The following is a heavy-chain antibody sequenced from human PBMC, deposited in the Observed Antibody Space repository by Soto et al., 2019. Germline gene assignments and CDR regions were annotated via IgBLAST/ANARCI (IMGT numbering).Heavy chain of an antibody. CDR2: IYYIGST. CDR3: ARGKQRAMVRGVIMSRYYYGMDV. Sequence: SETLSLTCTVSGGSISSGGYYWNWIRQHPGKGLEWIGYIYYIGSTYYNPSLKSRVTISLDTSKNQFSLKLSSVTAADTAVYYCARGKQRAMVRGVIMSRYYYGMDVWGQGTTVT. V-gene: IGHV4-31*03. J-gene: IGHJ6*02. CDR1: GGSISSGGYY. D-gene: IGHD3-10*01.